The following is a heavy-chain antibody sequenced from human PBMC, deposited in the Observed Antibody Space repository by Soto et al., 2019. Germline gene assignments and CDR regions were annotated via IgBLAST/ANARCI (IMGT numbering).Heavy chain of an antibody. Sequence: QVQLQESGPGLVKPSETLSLTCTVSGGSISSYYWSWIRQPPGKGLEWIGYIYNSGNTNNNPSLRSRVTISVDTSKNQFSLKLSSVTAADTAVYYCATGARDFAYWGQGTLVTVSS. CDR3: ATGARDFAY. J-gene: IGHJ4*02. V-gene: IGHV4-59*01. CDR2: IYNSGNT. CDR1: GGSISSYY.